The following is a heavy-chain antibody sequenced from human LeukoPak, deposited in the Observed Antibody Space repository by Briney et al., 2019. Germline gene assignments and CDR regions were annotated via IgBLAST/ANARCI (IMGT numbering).Heavy chain of an antibody. CDR1: GFTFSSYS. V-gene: IGHV3-21*01. CDR2: ISSSSSYI. D-gene: IGHD6-6*01. J-gene: IGHJ6*03. CDR3: ASPNPCIAARPFYYYYMDV. Sequence: PGGSLRLSCAASGFTFSSYSMNWVRQAPGKGLEWVSSISSSSSYIYYADSVKGRFTISRDNAKNSLYLQMNSLRAEDTAVYYCASPNPCIAARPFYYYYMDVWGKGTTVTVSS.